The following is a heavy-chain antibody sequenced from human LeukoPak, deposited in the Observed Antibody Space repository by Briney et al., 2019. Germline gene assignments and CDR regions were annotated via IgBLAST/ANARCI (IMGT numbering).Heavy chain of an antibody. CDR3: ARDQFVVVPAAAYYYYGMDV. Sequence: GASVKVSCKASGYTFTSYGISWVRQAPGQGLEWMGWISAYNGNTNYAQKLQGRVTVTTDTSTSTAYMELRSLRSDDTAVYYCARDQFVVVPAAAYYYYGMDVWGQGTTVTVSS. CDR2: ISAYNGNT. J-gene: IGHJ6*02. CDR1: GYTFTSYG. D-gene: IGHD2-2*01. V-gene: IGHV1-18*01.